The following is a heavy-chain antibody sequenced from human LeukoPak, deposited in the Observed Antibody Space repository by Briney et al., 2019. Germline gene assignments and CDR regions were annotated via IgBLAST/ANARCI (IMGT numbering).Heavy chain of an antibody. D-gene: IGHD6-13*01. J-gene: IGHJ5*02. CDR3: ARGGIAAAGTGWFDP. CDR2: IYYSGST. V-gene: IGHV4-59*01. CDR1: GGSISSYY. Sequence: SETLSLTCTVSGGSISSYYWSWIRQPSGKGLEWIGYIYYSGSTNYNPSLKSRVTISVDTSKNQFSLKLSSVTAADTAVYYCARGGIAAAGTGWFDPWGQGTLVTVSS.